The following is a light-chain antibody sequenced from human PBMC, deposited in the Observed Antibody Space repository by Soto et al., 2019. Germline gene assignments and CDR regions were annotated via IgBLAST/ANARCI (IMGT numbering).Light chain of an antibody. J-gene: IGKJ3*01. Sequence: EMVLTQSPGTLSLSPGERATLSCRASESIDNNLLAWYQHKPGQAPRFLIYHASSRATGIPNRFSGSGSGTDFTLTISRLEPEDFAVYYCQQYGSAPPTFGPGTKVDVK. CDR1: ESIDNNL. CDR3: QQYGSAPPT. V-gene: IGKV3-20*01. CDR2: HAS.